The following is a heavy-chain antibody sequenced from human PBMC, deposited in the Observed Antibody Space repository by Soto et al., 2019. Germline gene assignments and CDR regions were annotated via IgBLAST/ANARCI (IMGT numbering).Heavy chain of an antibody. D-gene: IGHD6-13*01. J-gene: IGHJ5*02. CDR3: AREGMSAGWNWFDP. Sequence: QVQLVQSGAEVKKPGASVKVSCKASGYTFTNYAISWVRQAPGQGLEWMGWISTDNGNTNYAQKLQGRVTMTTDTSASTAYMELRSLRSDATAVYYCAREGMSAGWNWFDPWGQGTLVTVSS. CDR1: GYTFTNYA. CDR2: ISTDNGNT. V-gene: IGHV1-18*01.